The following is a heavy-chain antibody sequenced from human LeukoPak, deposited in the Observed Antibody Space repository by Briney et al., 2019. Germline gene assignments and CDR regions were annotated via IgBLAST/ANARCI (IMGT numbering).Heavy chain of an antibody. Sequence: GGSLRLSCAASGFAFDDYAMHWVRQAPGKGLEWVSGISWNSGSIGYADSVKGRFTISRDNAKNSLYLQMNSLRAEDTALYYCARVTTKQPDLSYYYGMDVWGQGTTVTVSS. J-gene: IGHJ6*02. CDR2: ISWNSGSI. CDR1: GFAFDDYA. V-gene: IGHV3-9*01. D-gene: IGHD6-13*01. CDR3: ARVTTKQPDLSYYYGMDV.